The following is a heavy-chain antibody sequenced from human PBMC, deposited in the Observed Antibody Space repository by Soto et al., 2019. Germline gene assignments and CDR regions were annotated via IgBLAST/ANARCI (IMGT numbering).Heavy chain of an antibody. J-gene: IGHJ4*02. CDR1: GGTFSSYS. Sequence: QVQLVQSGAEVKKPGASVKVSCKASGGTFSSYSISWVRQAPGQWLEWMGGIIPIFGTANYAQKFQGRVTITADESTSTAYMELSSLRSEDTAVYYCARESDTATTQAAFDYWGQGTLVTVSS. CDR2: IIPIFGTA. CDR3: ARESDTATTQAAFDY. V-gene: IGHV1-69*01. D-gene: IGHD5-18*01.